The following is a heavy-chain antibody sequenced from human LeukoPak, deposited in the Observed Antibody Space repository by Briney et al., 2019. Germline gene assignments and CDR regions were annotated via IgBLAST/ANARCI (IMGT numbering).Heavy chain of an antibody. CDR2: ISSSGSTI. Sequence: GGSLRLSCAASGFTFSSYEMNWVRQAPGKGLEWVSYISSSGSTIYYADSVKGRFTISRDNAKNSLYLQMNSLRAEDTAVYYCARVGYSYGYHYMDVWGKGTTVTVSS. CDR3: ARVGYSYGYHYMDV. J-gene: IGHJ6*03. CDR1: GFTFSSYE. D-gene: IGHD5-18*01. V-gene: IGHV3-48*03.